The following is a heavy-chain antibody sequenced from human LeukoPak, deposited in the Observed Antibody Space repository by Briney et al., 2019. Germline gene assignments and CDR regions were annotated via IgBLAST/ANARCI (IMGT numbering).Heavy chain of an antibody. CDR2: ISYDGGDK. D-gene: IGHD4-17*01. CDR3: AKDLVGTSVTTWVY. J-gene: IGHJ4*02. V-gene: IGHV3-30*18. CDR1: GFTFSNYA. Sequence: GGSLRLSCAATGFTFSNYAMHWVRQGPGKGLEWVAVISYDGGDKYYADSVKGRFTISRDNSKNTLNLQMNSLRAEDTAVYYCAKDLVGTSVTTWVYWGQGTLVTVSS.